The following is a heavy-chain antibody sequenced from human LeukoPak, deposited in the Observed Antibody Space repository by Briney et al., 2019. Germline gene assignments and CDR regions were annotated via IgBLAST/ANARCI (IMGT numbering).Heavy chain of an antibody. CDR3: ARARGGVYYYDSSGYSDY. V-gene: IGHV3-9*01. CDR2: ISWNGGSI. CDR1: GFTFDDYA. J-gene: IGHJ4*02. D-gene: IGHD3-22*01. Sequence: GGSLRLSCAASGFTFDDYAMHWVWQAPGKGLEWVSGISWNGGSIGYADSVKGRFTISRDNAKNSLYLQMNSLRAEDTAVYYCARARGGVYYYDSSGYSDYWGQGTLVTVSS.